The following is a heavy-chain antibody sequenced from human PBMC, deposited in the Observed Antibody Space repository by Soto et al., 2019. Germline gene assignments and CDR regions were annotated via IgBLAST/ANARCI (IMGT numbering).Heavy chain of an antibody. D-gene: IGHD3-22*01. CDR3: AKDESTMIVVVIQDAFDI. CDR2: ISYDGSNK. CDR1: GFTFSSYG. J-gene: IGHJ3*02. V-gene: IGHV3-30*18. Sequence: PGGSLRLSCAASGFTFSSYGMHWVRQAPGKGLEWVAVISYDGSNKYYADSVKGRFTISRDNSKNTLYLQMNSLRAEDTAVYYCAKDESTMIVVVIQDAFDIWGQGTMVT.